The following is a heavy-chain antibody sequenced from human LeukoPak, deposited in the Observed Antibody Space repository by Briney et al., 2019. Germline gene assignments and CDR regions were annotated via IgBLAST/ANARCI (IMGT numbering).Heavy chain of an antibody. J-gene: IGHJ5*02. CDR1: GGSISGNY. V-gene: IGHV4-59*01. D-gene: IGHD3-10*01. CDR2: IYYSGGT. CDR3: ARETGNRFDP. Sequence: ETLSLTCTVSGGSISGNYWSWVRQPPGKGLEWIGNIYYSGGTKYNPSLKSRVTISVDTSKNQFSLKLSSVTPADTAAYYCARETGNRFDPWGQGTLFTISS.